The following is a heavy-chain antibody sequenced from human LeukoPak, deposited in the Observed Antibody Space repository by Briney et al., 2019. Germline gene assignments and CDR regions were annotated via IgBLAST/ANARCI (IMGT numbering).Heavy chain of an antibody. V-gene: IGHV4-30-2*01. J-gene: IGHJ4*02. Sequence: SETLSLTCTVSGGSISSGGYYWSWIRQPPGKGLEWIGYIYHSGSTYYNPSLKSRVTISVDRSKNQFSLKLSSVTAADTAVYYCARGDYYDSSGYYHLGYRGQGTLVTVSS. D-gene: IGHD3-22*01. CDR1: GGSISSGGYY. CDR2: IYHSGST. CDR3: ARGDYYDSSGYYHLGY.